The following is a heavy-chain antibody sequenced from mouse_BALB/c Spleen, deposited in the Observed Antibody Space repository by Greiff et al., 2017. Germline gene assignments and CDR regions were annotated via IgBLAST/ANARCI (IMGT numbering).Heavy chain of an antibody. Sequence: QVQLQQPGAELVKPGASVKLSCKASGYTFTSYWMHWVKQRPGQGLEWIGEINPSNGRTNYNEKFKSKATLTVDKSSSTAYMQLSSLTSEDYAVYYCAKSIYYDYERMFAYWGQGTLVTVSA. V-gene: IGHV1S81*02. CDR3: AKSIYYDYERMFAY. J-gene: IGHJ3*01. CDR1: GYTFTSYW. CDR2: INPSNGRT. D-gene: IGHD2-4*01.